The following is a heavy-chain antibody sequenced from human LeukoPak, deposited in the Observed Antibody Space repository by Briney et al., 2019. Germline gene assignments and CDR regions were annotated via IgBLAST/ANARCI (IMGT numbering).Heavy chain of an antibody. CDR1: GYTFTGYY. J-gene: IGHJ4*02. CDR2: INPNSGGT. Sequence: GASVTVSCKASGYTFTGYYMHWVRQAPGQGLEWMGRINPNSGGTNYAPKFQGRVTMTRDTSISTAYMELSRLRSDDTAVYYCARAGYYYDSSGYYYVGVDYWGQGTLVTVSS. V-gene: IGHV1-2*06. CDR3: ARAGYYYDSSGYYYVGVDY. D-gene: IGHD3-22*01.